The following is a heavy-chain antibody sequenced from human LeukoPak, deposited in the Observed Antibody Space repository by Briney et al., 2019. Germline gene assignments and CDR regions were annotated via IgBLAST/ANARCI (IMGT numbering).Heavy chain of an antibody. CDR2: IYYSGST. V-gene: IGHV4-59*08. Sequence: SETLSLTCTVSGGSISSYYWSWIRQPPGKGLEWIGYIYYSGSTNYNPSLKSRVTISLDTSKNQFSLKLSSVTAADTAVYYCAGFFAGGAFDIWGQGTMVTVSS. J-gene: IGHJ3*02. CDR3: AGFFAGGAFDI. D-gene: IGHD3-3*01. CDR1: GGSISSYY.